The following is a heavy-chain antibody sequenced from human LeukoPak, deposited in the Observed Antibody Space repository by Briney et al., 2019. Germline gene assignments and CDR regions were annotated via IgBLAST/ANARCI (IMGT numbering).Heavy chain of an antibody. Sequence: GGSLRLSCAASGFTFSSYAMHWVRQAPGKGLEWVAVISYDGSNKYYADSVKGRFTISRDNSKNTLYLQMNSLRADDTAVHYCARDERDYWGQGTLVTVSS. V-gene: IGHV3-30*01. CDR1: GFTFSSYA. D-gene: IGHD1-1*01. CDR3: ARDERDY. J-gene: IGHJ4*02. CDR2: ISYDGSNK.